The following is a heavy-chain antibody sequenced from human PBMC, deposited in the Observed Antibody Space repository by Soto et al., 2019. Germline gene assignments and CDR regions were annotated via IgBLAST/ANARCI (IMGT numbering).Heavy chain of an antibody. D-gene: IGHD3-16*02. Sequence: SETLSLTCTVSGGSISSYYWSWIRQPPWKGLEWIGYIYYSGSTNYNPSLKSRVTISVDTSKSQFSLKLSSVTAADTAVYYCARDHFDYIWGSYRHTDAFDIWGQGTIVTVSS. CDR3: ARDHFDYIWGSYRHTDAFDI. V-gene: IGHV4-59*01. CDR1: GGSISSYY. J-gene: IGHJ3*02. CDR2: IYYSGST.